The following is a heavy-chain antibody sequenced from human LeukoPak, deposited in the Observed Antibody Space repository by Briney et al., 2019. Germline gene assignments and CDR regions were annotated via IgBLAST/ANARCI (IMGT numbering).Heavy chain of an antibody. CDR3: ARDQYYYDSSGSIPDY. V-gene: IGHV4-59*12. J-gene: IGHJ4*02. Sequence: TPSETLSLTCTVSGGSISSYYWSWIRQPPGKGLEWIGYIYYSGSTNYNPSLKSRVTISVDTSKNQFSLKLSSVTAADTAVYYCARDQYYYDSSGSIPDYWGQGTLVTVSS. CDR2: IYYSGST. CDR1: GGSISSYY. D-gene: IGHD3-22*01.